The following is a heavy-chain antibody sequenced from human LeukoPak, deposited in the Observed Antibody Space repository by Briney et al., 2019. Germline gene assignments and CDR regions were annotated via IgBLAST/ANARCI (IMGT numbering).Heavy chain of an antibody. D-gene: IGHD2-15*01. J-gene: IGHJ4*02. CDR1: GGSFSGYY. V-gene: IGHV4-59*12. CDR3: ARAILGYCSGGSCYTEIPFDY. Sequence: SETLSLTCAVYGGSFSGYYWSWIRQPPGKGLEWIGYIYYSGSTNYNPSLKSRVTISVDTSKNQFSLKLSSVTAADTAVYYCARAILGYCSGGSCYTEIPFDYWGQGTLVTVSS. CDR2: IYYSGST.